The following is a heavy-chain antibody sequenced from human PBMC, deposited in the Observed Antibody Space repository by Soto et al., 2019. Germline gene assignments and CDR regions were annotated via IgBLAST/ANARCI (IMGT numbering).Heavy chain of an antibody. V-gene: IGHV3-7*01. J-gene: IGHJ2*01. CDR3: ACRTVGATHAYWYFDL. CDR1: GFTFSSYW. D-gene: IGHD1-26*01. Sequence: GGSLRLSCAASGFTFSSYWMSWVRQAPGKGLEWVANIKQDGSEKYYVDSVKGRFTISRDNAKNSLYLQMNSLRAEDTAVYYCACRTVGATHAYWYFDLWGRGTLVTVSS. CDR2: IKQDGSEK.